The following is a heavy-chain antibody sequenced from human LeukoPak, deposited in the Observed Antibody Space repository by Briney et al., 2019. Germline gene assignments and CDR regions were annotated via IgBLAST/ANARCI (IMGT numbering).Heavy chain of an antibody. CDR3: ARHTRFYSSSYYLDY. D-gene: IGHD6-13*01. Sequence: SETLSLTCAVSGGSISSYYWSWIRQPPGKGLEWIGYIYYSGSTNYNPSLKSRVTISVDTSKNQFSLKLSSVTAADTAVYYCARHTRFYSSSYYLDYWGQGTLVTVSS. CDR2: IYYSGST. J-gene: IGHJ4*02. CDR1: GGSISSYY. V-gene: IGHV4-59*08.